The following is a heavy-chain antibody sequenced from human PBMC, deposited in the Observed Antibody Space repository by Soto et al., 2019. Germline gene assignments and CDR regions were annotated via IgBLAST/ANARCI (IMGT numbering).Heavy chain of an antibody. CDR2: INHSGST. CDR1: GGSFGGYY. V-gene: IGHV4-34*01. CDR3: ARVITIFGVVRYYMDV. D-gene: IGHD3-3*01. J-gene: IGHJ6*03. Sequence: PSETLSLTCAVYGGSFGGYYWSWIRQPPGKGLEWIGEINHSGSTNYNPSLKSRVTISVDTSKNQFSLKLSSVTAADTAVYYCARVITIFGVVRYYMDVWGKGTTVTVSS.